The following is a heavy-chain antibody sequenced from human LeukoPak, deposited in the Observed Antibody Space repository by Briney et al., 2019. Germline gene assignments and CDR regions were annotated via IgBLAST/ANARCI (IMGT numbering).Heavy chain of an antibody. CDR3: ARCSSTSCLYYFDY. J-gene: IGHJ4*02. V-gene: IGHV1-2*02. CDR1: GYTFTGYY. Sequence: GASVKVSCKASGYTFTGYYMHWVRQAPGQGLEWMGWINPNSGGTNYAQKFQGRVTMTRDTSISTAYMELSRLRSGDTAVYYCARCSSTSCLYYFDYWGQGTLVTVSS. CDR2: INPNSGGT. D-gene: IGHD2-2*01.